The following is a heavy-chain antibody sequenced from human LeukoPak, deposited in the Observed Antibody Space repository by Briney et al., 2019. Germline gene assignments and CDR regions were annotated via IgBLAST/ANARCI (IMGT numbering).Heavy chain of an antibody. J-gene: IGHJ6*03. D-gene: IGHD2-2*01. Sequence: PGGSLRLSCAASGFTVSNNYMRWVRQAPGKGLEWVSSIYSGGATKYADSVKGRFTISRDNSKNTLYLQMNSLRPEDTAVYYCAREEDEYCSSASCYGAGRMHYYMDVWGKGTTVTVSS. CDR1: GFTVSNNY. V-gene: IGHV3-53*01. CDR2: IYSGGAT. CDR3: AREEDEYCSSASCYGAGRMHYYMDV.